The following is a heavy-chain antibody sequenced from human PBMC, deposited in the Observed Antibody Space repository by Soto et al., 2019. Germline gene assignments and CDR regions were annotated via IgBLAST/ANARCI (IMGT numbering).Heavy chain of an antibody. CDR2: INPSDSDT. V-gene: IGHV5-51*01. CDR3: ARGTGGFSYY. CDR1: GHGFASYF. Sequence: GESLKISCKGSGHGFASYFIAWVRQMPGKGLEWMGVINPSDSDTRYSPSFQGQVTFSADKSISTAYLQWTSLKASDTAMYYCARGTGGFSYYWGKGTPFTASS. J-gene: IGHJ4*02. D-gene: IGHD2-8*02.